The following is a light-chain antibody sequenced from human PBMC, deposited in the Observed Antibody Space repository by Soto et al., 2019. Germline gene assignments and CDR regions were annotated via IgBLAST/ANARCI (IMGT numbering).Light chain of an antibody. CDR1: QSVSGSY. CDR3: QQYGSSPRT. CDR2: GAS. V-gene: IGKV3-20*01. Sequence: IVLTQSPGTLSLSPGERATLSCRASQSVSGSYLAWYQQKPGQAPRLLIYGASSRATGIPDRFSGSGSGTDFTLTISRLESEDFAVYSCQQYGSSPRTFGQGTKVDIK. J-gene: IGKJ1*01.